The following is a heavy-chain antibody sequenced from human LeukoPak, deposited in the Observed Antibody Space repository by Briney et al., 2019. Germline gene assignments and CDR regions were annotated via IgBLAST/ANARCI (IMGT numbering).Heavy chain of an antibody. CDR1: GYTFTSYA. J-gene: IGHJ3*02. Sequence: GASVKLSCKASGYTFTSYAMNWVRQAPGQGLEWMGWIDTNTGNPTYALGFTGRFVFSLDASVSTAYLQISSLKAEDTAVYYCAREGGDDAFDIWGLGTMVTVSS. CDR3: AREGGDDAFDI. CDR2: IDTNTGNP. V-gene: IGHV7-4-1*02.